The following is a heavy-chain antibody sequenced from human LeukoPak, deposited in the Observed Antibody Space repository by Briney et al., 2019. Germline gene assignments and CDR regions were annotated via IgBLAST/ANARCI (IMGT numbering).Heavy chain of an antibody. V-gene: IGHV3-53*01. D-gene: IGHD4/OR15-4a*01. CDR1: GFTDSSNS. CDR2: IYSDNT. J-gene: IGHJ4*02. CDR3: ARRAGAYSHPYDY. Sequence: GGSLRLSCTVSGFTDSSNSMSWVRQAPGKGLEWVSFIYSDNTHYSDSVKGRFTISSDNSKNTLYLQMNSLRAEDTAVYYCARRAGAYSHPYDYWGQGTLVTVSS.